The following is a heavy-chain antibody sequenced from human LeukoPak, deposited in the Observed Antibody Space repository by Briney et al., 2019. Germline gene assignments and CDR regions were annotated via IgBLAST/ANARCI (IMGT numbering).Heavy chain of an antibody. J-gene: IGHJ4*02. CDR3: AVMHGYYDGSGYWVR. V-gene: IGHV3-23*01. Sequence: GGSLRLSCAASGFTFSSYGMSWVRQAPGQGLEWVSFITPGGASTSYADSVKGRFTISRDNPRNTLYMQMNSLRDEDTALYYCAVMHGYYDGSGYWVRWGQGTLVTVSS. CDR1: GFTFSSYG. CDR2: ITPGGAST. D-gene: IGHD3-22*01.